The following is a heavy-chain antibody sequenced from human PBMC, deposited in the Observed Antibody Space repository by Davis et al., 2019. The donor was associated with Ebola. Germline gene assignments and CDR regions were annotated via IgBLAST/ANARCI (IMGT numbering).Heavy chain of an antibody. Sequence: MPSETLSLTCTVSGGSISNYYWSWIRQSPGKGLEWIAYIYYSGSTNYNPSLKSRVTISVDTSKNQFSLKLSSVTAADTAVYYCARGGVTPPYYYYGMDVWGKGTTVTVSS. CDR3: ARGGVTPPYYYYGMDV. CDR1: GGSISNYY. CDR2: IYYSGST. V-gene: IGHV4-59*01. D-gene: IGHD2-21*02. J-gene: IGHJ6*04.